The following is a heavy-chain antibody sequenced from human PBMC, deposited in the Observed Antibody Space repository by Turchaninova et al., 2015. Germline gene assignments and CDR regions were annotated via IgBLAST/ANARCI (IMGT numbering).Heavy chain of an antibody. J-gene: IGHJ4*02. CDR1: GDSVSSSRSA. CDR2: TYYRSRWYN. D-gene: IGHD2-21*01. V-gene: IGHV6-1*02. CDR3: ARGVTYFKGFEF. Sequence: QVQLQQAGPGLVNAPTTPSLTLAQSGDSVSSSRSAWNWIRQSPSKGLEWLGRTYYRSRWYNDYALSVKSRITINSDTSENQFSLRLNSVTPEDTAVYYCARGVTYFKGFEFWGQGALVTVSS.